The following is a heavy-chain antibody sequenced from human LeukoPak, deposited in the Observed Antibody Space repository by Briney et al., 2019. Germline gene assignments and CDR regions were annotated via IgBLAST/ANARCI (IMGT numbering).Heavy chain of an antibody. J-gene: IGHJ6*02. CDR3: ARELGATVVNYGMDV. D-gene: IGHD4-23*01. V-gene: IGHV3-11*05. CDR1: GFTFSDYY. Sequence: GGSLRLSCAASGFTFSDYYMSSIRQAPGKGLEWVSYISSSSSYTNYADSVKGRFTISRDNAKNSLYLQMNSLRAVDTAVYYCARELGATVVNYGMDVWGQGTTVTVSS. CDR2: ISSSSSYT.